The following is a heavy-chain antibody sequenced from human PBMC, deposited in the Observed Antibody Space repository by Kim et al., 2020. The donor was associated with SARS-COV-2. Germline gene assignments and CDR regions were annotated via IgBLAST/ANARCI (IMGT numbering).Heavy chain of an antibody. D-gene: IGHD6-13*01. Sequence: KGRFTISRDKSKNTLYLQMNSLRAEDTAVYYCAKDGYHSSWFFRHNWFDPWGQGTLVTVSS. CDR3: AKDGYHSSWFFRHNWFDP. J-gene: IGHJ5*02. V-gene: IGHV3-23*01.